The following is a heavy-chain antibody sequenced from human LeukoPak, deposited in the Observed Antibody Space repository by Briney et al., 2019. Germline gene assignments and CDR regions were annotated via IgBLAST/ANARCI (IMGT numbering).Heavy chain of an antibody. V-gene: IGHV4-38-2*02. CDR3: ARASRGYTYGCCYFDY. D-gene: IGHD5-18*01. J-gene: IGHJ4*02. Sequence: SETLSLTCTVSGYFIGSGYYWGWIRQPPGKGLEWIGSIFHSGSTYHNPSLKSRVTISVDTSKNLFSLKLTSVTAADTAVYYCARASRGYTYGCCYFDYWGQGTLVTVFS. CDR1: GYFIGSGYY. CDR2: IFHSGST.